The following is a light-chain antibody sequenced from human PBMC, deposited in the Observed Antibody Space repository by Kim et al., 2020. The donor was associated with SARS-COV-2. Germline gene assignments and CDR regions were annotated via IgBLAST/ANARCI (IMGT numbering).Light chain of an antibody. CDR1: QSLLFVNGYNY. J-gene: IGKJ4*01. V-gene: IGKV2-28*01. Sequence: IVMTQSPLSLPVTPGEPASISCRSSQSLLFVNGYNYLDWYLQKPGQSPQLLIYLGSNRASGVPDRFSGSGSGTDFILKISRVEAEDVGVYYCMQALQTPLTFGGGTKVDIK. CDR3: MQALQTPLT. CDR2: LGS.